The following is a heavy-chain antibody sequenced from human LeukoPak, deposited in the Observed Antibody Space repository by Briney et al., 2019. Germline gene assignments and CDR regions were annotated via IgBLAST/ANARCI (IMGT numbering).Heavy chain of an antibody. CDR2: IYYRGST. V-gene: IGHV4-59*03. CDR3: TSGGSNFDY. Sequence: SETLSLTCTVSGGSISSYYRSWVRQPPEKGLEWIGYIYYRGSTKSNPSLKSRVTISVDTSKNKFSLQLTSVTAEDTAVYLHTSGGSNFDYWGQGTLVTVSS. D-gene: IGHD4-23*01. CDR1: GGSISSYY. J-gene: IGHJ4*02.